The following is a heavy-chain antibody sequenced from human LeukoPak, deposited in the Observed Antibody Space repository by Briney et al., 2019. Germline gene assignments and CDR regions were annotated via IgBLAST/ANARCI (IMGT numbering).Heavy chain of an antibody. D-gene: IGHD1-26*01. J-gene: IGHJ4*02. CDR2: ISYSGGT. CDR3: ARAGRELGHFDY. Sequence: PSETLSLTCAVYGGSFSGYYWTWIRQPPGKGLEWIGYISYSGGTNYNPSLKSRLTISVDTSKNQFSLKLNSVTAADTAVYYCARAGRELGHFDYWGQGTLVTVSS. CDR1: GGSFSGYY. V-gene: IGHV4-34*11.